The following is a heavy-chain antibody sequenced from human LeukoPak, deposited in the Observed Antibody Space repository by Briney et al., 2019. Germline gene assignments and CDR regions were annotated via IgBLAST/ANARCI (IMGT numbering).Heavy chain of an antibody. D-gene: IGHD2-15*01. V-gene: IGHV1-8*01. CDR3: ASRPDQHLLYYFDY. CDR2: MNPNSGNT. Sequence: ASVKVSCKASGYTFTSYDINWVRQATGQGLEWMGWMNPNSGNTGYAQKFQGRVTMTRNTSISTAYMELSSLRSDDTAVYYCASRPDQHLLYYFDYWGQGALVTVSS. CDR1: GYTFTSYD. J-gene: IGHJ4*02.